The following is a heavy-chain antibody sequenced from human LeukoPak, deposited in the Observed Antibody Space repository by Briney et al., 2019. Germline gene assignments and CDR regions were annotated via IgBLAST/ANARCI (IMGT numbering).Heavy chain of an antibody. CDR3: ARERYERYCSSTSCYEEGYYFDY. J-gene: IGHJ4*02. CDR1: GGTFISYA. D-gene: IGHD2-2*01. Sequence: ASVKVSCKASGGTFISYAISWVRQAPGQGLEWMGGIIPIFGTANYAQKFQGRVTITADESTSTAYMERSSLRSEDTAVYYCARERYERYCSSTSCYEEGYYFDYWGQGTLVTVSS. V-gene: IGHV1-69*13. CDR2: IIPIFGTA.